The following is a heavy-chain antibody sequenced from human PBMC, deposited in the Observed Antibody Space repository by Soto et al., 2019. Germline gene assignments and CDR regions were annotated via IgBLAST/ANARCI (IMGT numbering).Heavy chain of an antibody. CDR1: GFTFSSYW. Sequence: GGSLRLSCAASGFTFSSYWMSWVRQAPGKGLEWVANIKQDGSEKYYVDSVKGRFTISRDNAKNSLYLQMNSLRAEDTAVYYCARDWAAIYDILTGYYRETYYFDYWGQGILVTVSS. CDR3: ARDWAAIYDILTGYYRETYYFDY. J-gene: IGHJ4*02. V-gene: IGHV3-7*01. CDR2: IKQDGSEK. D-gene: IGHD3-9*01.